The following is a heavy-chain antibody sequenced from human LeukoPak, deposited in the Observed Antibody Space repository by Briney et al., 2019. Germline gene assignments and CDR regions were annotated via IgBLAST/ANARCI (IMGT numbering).Heavy chain of an antibody. D-gene: IGHD6-6*01. CDR2: IYYSGST. CDR1: GGSISSYY. CDR3: AREAARPVPHSRLDY. V-gene: IGHV4-59*12. J-gene: IGHJ4*02. Sequence: SETLSLTCTVSGGSISSYYWSWIRQPPGKGLEWIGYIYYSGSTNYNPSLKSRVTISVDTSKNQFSLKLSSVTAADTAVYYCAREAARPVPHSRLDYWGQGTLVTVSS.